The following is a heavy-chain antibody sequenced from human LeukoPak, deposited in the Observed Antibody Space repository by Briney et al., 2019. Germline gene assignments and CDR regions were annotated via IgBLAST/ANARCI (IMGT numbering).Heavy chain of an antibody. CDR1: GLTVSSNY. J-gene: IGHJ4*02. D-gene: IGHD3-22*01. Sequence: PGGSLRLSCAASGLTVSSNYMSWVRQAPGKGLEWVSVIYSGGSTSYADSVKGRVTISRDNSKNTLYLQMNSLRAEDTAVYYCARERWLSGYYDYWGQGTLVTVSS. V-gene: IGHV3-53*01. CDR2: IYSGGST. CDR3: ARERWLSGYYDY.